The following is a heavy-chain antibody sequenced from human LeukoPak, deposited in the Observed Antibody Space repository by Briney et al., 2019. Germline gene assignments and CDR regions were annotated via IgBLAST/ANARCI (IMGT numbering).Heavy chain of an antibody. CDR2: INPSGGST. Sequence: GASVKVSCKASGYIFTSYFMHWVRQAPGQGLEWMGIINPSGGSTTYAQKFQGRVTMTRDTSTRTVYMELSSLRSEDMAVYYCARDSRGSGTITIDYWGQGTLVTVSS. V-gene: IGHV1-46*01. D-gene: IGHD3-10*01. J-gene: IGHJ4*02. CDR3: ARDSRGSGTITIDY. CDR1: GYIFTSYF.